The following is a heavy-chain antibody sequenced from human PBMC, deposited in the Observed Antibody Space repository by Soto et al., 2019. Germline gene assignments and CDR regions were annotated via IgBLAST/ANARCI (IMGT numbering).Heavy chain of an antibody. J-gene: IGHJ5*02. Sequence: QVQLQESGPGLVKPSQTLSLTCTVSGASISSGAYDWSWIRQHPGKGLEWIGHIDDSGNTYYNPSLKNRVFXXAXSSKNHFSLRLTFVSAADTAVYYCAGHPYGESWFDPWGQGTLVTVSS. CDR3: AGHPYGESWFDP. V-gene: IGHV4-31*03. D-gene: IGHD4-17*01. CDR2: IDDSGNT. CDR1: GASISSGAYD.